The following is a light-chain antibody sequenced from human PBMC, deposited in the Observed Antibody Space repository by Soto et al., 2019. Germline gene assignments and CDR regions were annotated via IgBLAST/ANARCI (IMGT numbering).Light chain of an antibody. CDR3: SSYAGSDNPYV. Sequence: QSALTQPPSASGSPGRSVTSACTGTSGDVGGYDYVSWYQQHPGKAPKLMIYEVTKRPLGVPDRFSGSKSGNTASLTVSGLQAEDEADYYCSSYAGSDNPYVFGTGTKVTVL. CDR1: SGDVGGYDY. J-gene: IGLJ1*01. V-gene: IGLV2-8*01. CDR2: EVT.